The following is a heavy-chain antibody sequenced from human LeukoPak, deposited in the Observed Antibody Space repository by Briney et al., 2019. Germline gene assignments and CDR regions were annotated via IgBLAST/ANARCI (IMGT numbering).Heavy chain of an antibody. J-gene: IGHJ4*02. Sequence: GGTLRLSCAASGFTFSSSAMSWVRQAPGKGLQWVSSISGSGDRTYYADSVKGRFTISRDNSKNTLYLQMKSLRAEDTAVYYCAAQKRGNYRPYYFDYWGQGTLVTVSS. CDR3: AAQKRGNYRPYYFDY. CDR2: ISGSGDRT. V-gene: IGHV3-23*01. D-gene: IGHD3-16*02. CDR1: GFTFSSSA.